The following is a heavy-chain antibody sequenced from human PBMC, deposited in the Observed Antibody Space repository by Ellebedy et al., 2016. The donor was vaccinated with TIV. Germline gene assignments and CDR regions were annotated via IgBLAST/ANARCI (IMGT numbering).Heavy chain of an antibody. Sequence: GESLKISCAASGFTFGTYSMSWVRQSPGEGLDWVASISGSSGSVYYADSVKGRFTISRDNAKSSLFLQMDSLGVEDTAVYYCARDSVPSNSIYYFDYWGQGSLVTVSS. V-gene: IGHV3-21*01. CDR3: ARDSVPSNSIYYFDY. CDR1: GFTFGTYS. D-gene: IGHD4-11*01. J-gene: IGHJ4*02. CDR2: ISGSSGSV.